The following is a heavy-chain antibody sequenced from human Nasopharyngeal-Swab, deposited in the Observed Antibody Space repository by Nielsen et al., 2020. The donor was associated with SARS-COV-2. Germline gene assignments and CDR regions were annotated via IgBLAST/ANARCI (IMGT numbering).Heavy chain of an antibody. V-gene: IGHV3-43*01. CDR2: ISWDGGST. Sequence: GGSLRLSCAASGFTFDDYTMHWVRQAPGKGLEWVSLISWDGGSTYYADSVKGRFTISRDNSKNSLYLQMNSLRTEDTALYCCAMIGGSVIDYWGQGTLVTVSS. CDR3: AMIGGSVIDY. J-gene: IGHJ4*02. D-gene: IGHD2-15*01. CDR1: GFTFDDYT.